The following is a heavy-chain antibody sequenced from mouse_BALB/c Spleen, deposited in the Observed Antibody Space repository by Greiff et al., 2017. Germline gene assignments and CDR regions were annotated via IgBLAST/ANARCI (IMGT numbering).Heavy chain of an antibody. D-gene: IGHD2-4*01. CDR3: AIYYDYGGFAY. CDR2: ILPGSGST. CDR1: GYTFSSYW. J-gene: IGHJ3*01. Sequence: VQLQQSGAELMKPGASVKISCKATGYTFSSYWIEWVKQRPGHGLEWIGEILPGSGSTNYNEKFKGKATFTADTSSNTAYMQLSSLTSEDSAVYYCAIYYDYGGFAYWGQGTLVTVSA. V-gene: IGHV1-9*01.